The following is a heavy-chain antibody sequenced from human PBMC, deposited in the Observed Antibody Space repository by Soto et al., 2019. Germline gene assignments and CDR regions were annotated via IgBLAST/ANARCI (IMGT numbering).Heavy chain of an antibody. D-gene: IGHD2-15*01. CDR1: GYTFTSYG. V-gene: IGHV1-18*01. CDR3: ARLDCSGGSCYYFFPYYYYYYMDV. CDR2: ISAYNGNT. Sequence: GASVKVSCKASGYTFTSYGISWVRQAPGQGLEWMGWISAYNGNTNYAQKLQGRVTMTTDTSTSTAYMELRSLRSDDTAVYYCARLDCSGGSCYYFFPYYYYYYMDVWGKGTTVTVSS. J-gene: IGHJ6*03.